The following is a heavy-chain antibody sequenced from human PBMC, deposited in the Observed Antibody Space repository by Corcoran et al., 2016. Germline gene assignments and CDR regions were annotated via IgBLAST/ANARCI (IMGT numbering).Heavy chain of an antibody. V-gene: IGHV6-1*01. Sequence: QVQLQQSGPGLVKPSQTLSLSCAISGDSVSSNSAAWNWIRQSPSRGLEWLGRTYYRSKWYNDYAVSVKSRITINPDTSKNQFSLQLNSVTPEDTAVYYCASAEPTDIVVVPAVGMYVCGQGTTVTVSS. J-gene: IGHJ6*02. D-gene: IGHD2-2*01. CDR3: ASAEPTDIVVVPAVGMYV. CDR2: TYYRSKWYN. CDR1: GDSVSSNSAA.